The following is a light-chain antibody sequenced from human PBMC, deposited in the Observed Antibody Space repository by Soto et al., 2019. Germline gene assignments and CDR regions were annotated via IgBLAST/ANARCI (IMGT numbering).Light chain of an antibody. CDR3: GSWDSSLSAYV. J-gene: IGLJ1*01. Sequence: QSALTQPPSASGTPWQRVTISCSVSSSNIGINTVNWYQQLPGTAPKLLIYDDDKRPSGIPDRFSGSKSGTSATLGITGFQTGDEADYYRGSWDSSLSAYVFGTGTKV. CDR1: SSNIGINT. CDR2: DDD. V-gene: IGLV1-51*01.